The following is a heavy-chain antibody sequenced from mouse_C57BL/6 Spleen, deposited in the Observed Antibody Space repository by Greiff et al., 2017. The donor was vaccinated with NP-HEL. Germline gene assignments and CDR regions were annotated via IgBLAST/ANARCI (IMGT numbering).Heavy chain of an antibody. CDR3: AREGYYDYDGFAY. Sequence: QVQLKQSGAELARPGASVKMSCKASGYTFTSYTMHWVKQRPGQGLEWIGYINPSSGYTKYNQKFKDKATLTADKSSSTAYMQLSSLTSEDSAVYYCAREGYYDYDGFAYWGQGTLVTVSA. J-gene: IGHJ3*01. CDR2: INPSSGYT. CDR1: GYTFTSYT. D-gene: IGHD2-4*01. V-gene: IGHV1-4*01.